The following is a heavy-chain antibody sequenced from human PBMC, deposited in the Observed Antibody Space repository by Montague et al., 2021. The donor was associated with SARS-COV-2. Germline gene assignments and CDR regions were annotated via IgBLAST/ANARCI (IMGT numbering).Heavy chain of an antibody. J-gene: IGHJ4*02. CDR2: ISSSGSDI. V-gene: IGHV3-21*01. CDR1: GFTFSSSS. Sequence: SLRLSCAASGFTFSSSSMNWVRQAPGKGLEWVSSISSSGSDIYYADSVKGRFTISRDNAKNTLYLQMNSLRAEDTAVYYCARDGMHYWGQGTLVTVSS. CDR3: ARDGMHY. D-gene: IGHD2-8*01.